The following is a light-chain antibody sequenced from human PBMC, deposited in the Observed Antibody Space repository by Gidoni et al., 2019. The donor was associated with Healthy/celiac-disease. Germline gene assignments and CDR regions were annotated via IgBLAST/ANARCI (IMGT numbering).Light chain of an antibody. CDR1: QSSSW. CDR2: KAS. CDR3: QQYNSYPWT. V-gene: IGKV1-5*03. J-gene: IGKJ1*01. Sequence: DIQMTQSPSTLSASVGDRVTITCRASQSSSWLAWYQQKPGKAPKLLIYKASSLESGVPSRFNGSGSGTEFTLTIRSLQPDDFATYYCQQYNSYPWTFGQGTKVEIK.